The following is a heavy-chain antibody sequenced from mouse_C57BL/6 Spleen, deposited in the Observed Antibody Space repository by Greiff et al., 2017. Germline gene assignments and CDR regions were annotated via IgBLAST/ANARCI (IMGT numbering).Heavy chain of an antibody. CDR2: IDPENGDT. CDR3: TTGGGSSGFAY. Sequence: VQLKESGAELVRPGASVKLSCTASGFNIKDDYMHWVKQRPEQGLEWIGWIDPENGDTEYASKFQGKATITADTSSNTAYLQLSSLTSEDTAVYYCTTGGGSSGFAYWGQGTLVTVSA. CDR1: GFNIKDDY. D-gene: IGHD1-1*01. V-gene: IGHV14-4*01. J-gene: IGHJ3*01.